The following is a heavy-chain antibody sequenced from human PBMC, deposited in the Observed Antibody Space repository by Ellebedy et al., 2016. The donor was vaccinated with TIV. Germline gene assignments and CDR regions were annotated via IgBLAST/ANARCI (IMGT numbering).Heavy chain of an antibody. J-gene: IGHJ4*02. CDR2: IYPGDSDT. CDR3: ARHRSYDSSGYIDY. Sequence: GGSLRLXXKGSGYSFTSYWIGWVRQMPGKGLEWMGIIYPGDSDTRYSPSFQGQVTISADKSISTAYLQWSSLKASDTAMYYCARHRSYDSSGYIDYWGQGTLVTVSS. D-gene: IGHD3-22*01. V-gene: IGHV5-51*01. CDR1: GYSFTSYW.